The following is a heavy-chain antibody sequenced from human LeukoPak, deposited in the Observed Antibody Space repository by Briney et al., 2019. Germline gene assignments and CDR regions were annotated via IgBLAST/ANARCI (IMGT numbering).Heavy chain of an antibody. Sequence: SSETLSLTCAVYGGSFSGYYWSWIRQPPGKGLEWIGEINHSGSTNYNPSLKSRVTISVDTSKNQFSLKLSSVTAADTAVYYCASASPYDSSGYYYNYYYYGMDVWGQGTTVTVSS. CDR3: ASASPYDSSGYYYNYYYYGMDV. CDR1: GGSFSGYY. D-gene: IGHD3-22*01. V-gene: IGHV4-34*01. CDR2: INHSGST. J-gene: IGHJ6*02.